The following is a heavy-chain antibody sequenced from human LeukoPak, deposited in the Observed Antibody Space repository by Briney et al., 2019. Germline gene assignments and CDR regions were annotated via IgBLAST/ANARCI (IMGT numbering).Heavy chain of an antibody. V-gene: IGHV4-61*05. CDR2: IYYSGST. J-gene: IGHJ4*02. CDR3: ARAPYFDWLLYPSPFFDY. D-gene: IGHD3-9*01. CDR1: GGSISSSSYY. Sequence: SETLSLTCTVSGGSISSSSYYWGWIRQPPGKGLEWIGYIYYSGSTNYNPSLKSRVTISVDTSKKQFSLNLSSVTAADTAVYYCARAPYFDWLLYPSPFFDYWGQGTLVTVSS.